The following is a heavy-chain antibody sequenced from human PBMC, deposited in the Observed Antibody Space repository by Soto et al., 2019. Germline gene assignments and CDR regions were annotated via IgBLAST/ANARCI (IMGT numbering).Heavy chain of an antibody. Sequence: ASVKVSCKASGYTFTYRYLHWVRQAPGQALEWMGWITPFNGNTNYAQKFQDRFTISRDDSKNTLYLQMNSLKTEDTAVYYCTTGPNLRPLAAFDIWGQGTVVTVSS. V-gene: IGHV1-45*01. CDR3: TTGPNLRPLAAFDI. CDR1: GYTFTYRY. CDR2: ITPFNGNT. J-gene: IGHJ3*02.